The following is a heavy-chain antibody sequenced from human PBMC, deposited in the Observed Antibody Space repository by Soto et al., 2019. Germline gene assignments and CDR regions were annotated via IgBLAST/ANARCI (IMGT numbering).Heavy chain of an antibody. V-gene: IGHV3-30*18. Sequence: QVQLVESGGGVVQPGMSLRLSCTASGFTFSSYGMHWIRQAPGKGLEWVAVISYDGTNTYYVDSMKGRFTISRDNSKNTFYLQMNSLRVDDTAVYYCAKGGRVLRYFDWLLDWGQGTLVTVSS. CDR2: ISYDGTNT. J-gene: IGHJ4*02. CDR3: AKGGRVLRYFDWLLD. D-gene: IGHD3-9*01. CDR1: GFTFSSYG.